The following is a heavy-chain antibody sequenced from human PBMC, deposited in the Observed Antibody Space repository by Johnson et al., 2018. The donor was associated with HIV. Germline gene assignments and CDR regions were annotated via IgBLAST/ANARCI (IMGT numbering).Heavy chain of an antibody. V-gene: IGHV3-30*19. CDR2: ISYDGSNK. Sequence: QVQLVESGGGLVQPGGSLRLSCEVSGFTVSSNHMSWVRQAPGKGLEWVAVISYDGSNKYYADSVKGRFTISRDNSKNTLYLQMNSLRAEDTAVYYCARYRAPFDDAFDIWGQGTMVTVSS. D-gene: IGHD1-26*01. J-gene: IGHJ3*02. CDR1: GFTVSSNH. CDR3: ARYRAPFDDAFDI.